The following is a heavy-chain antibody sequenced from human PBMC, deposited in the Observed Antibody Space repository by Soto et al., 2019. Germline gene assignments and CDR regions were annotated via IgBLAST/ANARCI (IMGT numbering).Heavy chain of an antibody. CDR2: ISYDGSNK. Sequence: QVQLVESGGGVVQPGRSLRLSCAASGFTFSSYAMHWVRQAPGKGLEWVAVISYDGSNKYYADSVKGRFTISRDNSKNTLYLQMNSLRAEDTAVYYCARDLGYYDIWTGYYVDYWGQGTLVTVSS. CDR3: ARDLGYYDIWTGYYVDY. CDR1: GFTFSSYA. D-gene: IGHD3-9*01. J-gene: IGHJ4*02. V-gene: IGHV3-30-3*01.